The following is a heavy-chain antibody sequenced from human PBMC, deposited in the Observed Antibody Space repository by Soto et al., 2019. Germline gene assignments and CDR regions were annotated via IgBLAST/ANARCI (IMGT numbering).Heavy chain of an antibody. CDR1: GGSINNYY. CDR3: AREGILLLGAFDI. Sequence: SETLSLTCNVSGGSINNYYWNWVRQTPGKGLEWIGYIYYTGSTHYNPSLKSRVTMSVDTSKNQFSLRLTSVTAADTALYFCAREGILLLGAFDIWGQGTVVTVSS. CDR2: IYYTGST. J-gene: IGHJ3*02. D-gene: IGHD3-9*01. V-gene: IGHV4-59*01.